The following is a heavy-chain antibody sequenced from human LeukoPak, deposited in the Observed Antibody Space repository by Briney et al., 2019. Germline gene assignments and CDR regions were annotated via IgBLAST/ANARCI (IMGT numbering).Heavy chain of an antibody. D-gene: IGHD4-17*01. CDR2: IYYSGST. V-gene: IGHV4-59*01. CDR3: PRGALIHDYGDPHFDY. CDR1: GGSISSYY. J-gene: IGHJ4*02. Sequence: SETLSLTCTVSGGSISSYYWSWIRQPPGKGLEWIGYIYYSGSTNYNPSLKSRVTISVDTSKNQFSLKLSSVTAADTAVYYCPRGALIHDYGDPHFDYWGQGTLVTVSS.